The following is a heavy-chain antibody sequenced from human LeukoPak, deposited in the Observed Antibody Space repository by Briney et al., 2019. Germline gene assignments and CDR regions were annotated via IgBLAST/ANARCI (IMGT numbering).Heavy chain of an antibody. Sequence: SVKVPCKAFGGSFSSEAISWVRQAPGQGLEWMGGIIPIFGTANYAQKFQGRVTITTDESTSTAYMEVSSLRSEDTAVYCCGRKAGDCGGGSCYSIDYWGQGTLITVSS. J-gene: IGHJ4*02. V-gene: IGHV1-69*05. CDR2: IIPIFGTA. CDR3: GRKAGDCGGGSCYSIDY. D-gene: IGHD2-15*01. CDR1: GGSFSSEA.